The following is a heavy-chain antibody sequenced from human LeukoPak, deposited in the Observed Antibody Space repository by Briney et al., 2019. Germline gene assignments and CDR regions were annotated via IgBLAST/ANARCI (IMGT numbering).Heavy chain of an antibody. CDR3: ASMTGTTEWFDP. J-gene: IGHJ5*02. V-gene: IGHV1-2*02. CDR1: GYTFTGYY. D-gene: IGHD1-7*01. Sequence: ASVRVSCKASGYTFTGYYMHWVRQAPGQGLEWMGWINPNSGGTNYAQKFPGRVTMTRDTSISTAYMELSRLRSDDTAVYYCASMTGTTEWFDPWGQGTLVTVSS. CDR2: INPNSGGT.